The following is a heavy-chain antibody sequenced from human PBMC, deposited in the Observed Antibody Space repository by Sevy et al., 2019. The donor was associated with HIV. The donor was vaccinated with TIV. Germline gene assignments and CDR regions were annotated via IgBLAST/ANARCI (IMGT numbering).Heavy chain of an antibody. CDR2: INHSAST. D-gene: IGHD6-6*01. J-gene: IGHJ6*03. CDR3: AREGSSSDSYYYYMDV. CDR1: GGSFSGYY. Sequence: SETLSLTCAVYGGSFSGYYWTWIRQPPGKGLEWIVEINHSASTNYNPSLKSRVTISVDTSKNQFSLKLTSVTAADTAVYYCAREGSSSDSYYYYMDVWGKGTTVTVSS. V-gene: IGHV4-34*01.